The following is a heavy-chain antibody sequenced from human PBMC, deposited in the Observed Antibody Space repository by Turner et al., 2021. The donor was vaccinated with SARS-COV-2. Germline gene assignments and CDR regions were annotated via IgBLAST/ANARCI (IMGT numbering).Heavy chain of an antibody. D-gene: IGHD6-19*01. J-gene: IGHJ6*02. V-gene: IGHV1-24*01. Sequence: QFQLVQSGSEVKMPGASVTVSCSVSGYTLIYLSMHWVRQAPGKGLKWMGGFDPEDVETIYAQKFQGRVTMTEDTSTDTAYMELSSLKSEDTAVYYCATVFAVAGLAYGMDVWGQGTTVTVSS. CDR1: GYTLIYLS. CDR2: FDPEDVET. CDR3: ATVFAVAGLAYGMDV.